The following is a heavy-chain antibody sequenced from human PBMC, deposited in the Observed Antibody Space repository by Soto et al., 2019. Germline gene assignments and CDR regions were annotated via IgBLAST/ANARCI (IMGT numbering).Heavy chain of an antibody. CDR1: GFTFSSYW. CDR3: ARGGGGYYADYFDY. CDR2: INSDGSST. D-gene: IGHD3-3*01. Sequence: GGSLRLSCAASGFTFSSYWMHWVRQAPGKGLVWVSRINSDGSSTSYADSVKGRFTISRDNAKNTLYLQMNSLRAEDTAVYYCARGGGGYYADYFDYWGQGTLVTVSS. J-gene: IGHJ4*02. V-gene: IGHV3-74*01.